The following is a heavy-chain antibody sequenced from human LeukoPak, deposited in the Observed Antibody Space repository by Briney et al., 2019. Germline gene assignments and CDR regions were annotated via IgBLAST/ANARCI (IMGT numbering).Heavy chain of an antibody. J-gene: IGHJ4*02. V-gene: IGHV3-48*01. CDR2: ISSSSSTI. D-gene: IGHD1-26*01. Sequence: PGGSLRLSCSASGFTFSSYAMSWVRQAPGKGLEWVSYISSSSSTIYYADSVKGRFTISRDNAKNSLYLQMNSLRAEDTAVYYCARAATDYWGQGTLVTVSS. CDR1: GFTFSSYA. CDR3: ARAATDY.